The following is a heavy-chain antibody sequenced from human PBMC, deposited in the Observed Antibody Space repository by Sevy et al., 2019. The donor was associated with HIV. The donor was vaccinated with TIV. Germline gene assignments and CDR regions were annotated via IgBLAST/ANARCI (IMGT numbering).Heavy chain of an antibody. Sequence: ASVKVSCKASGHTFSDYYIQWVRQAPGQGLEWMGWINSNSGAISYGQKFQGRVTMTSDTSISTVYMELSRLRSDDTAVYYCATEYSYDYWGQGTLVTVSS. CDR3: ATEYSYDY. CDR1: GHTFSDYY. V-gene: IGHV1-2*02. D-gene: IGHD4-4*01. CDR2: INSNSGAI. J-gene: IGHJ4*02.